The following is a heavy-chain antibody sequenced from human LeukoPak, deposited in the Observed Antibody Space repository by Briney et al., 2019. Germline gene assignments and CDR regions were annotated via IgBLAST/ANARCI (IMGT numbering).Heavy chain of an antibody. Sequence: ASVKVSCKASGYDFSDYSIQWVRQAPGQRLEWMGWVNTGNGHTRYSPKFQGRVTMTEDTSTDTAYMELSSLRSEDTAVYYCATASVLGIAVAGTLTGWGQGTLVTVSS. V-gene: IGHV1-3*04. CDR2: VNTGNGHT. D-gene: IGHD6-19*01. CDR1: GYDFSDYS. CDR3: ATASVLGIAVAGTLTG. J-gene: IGHJ4*02.